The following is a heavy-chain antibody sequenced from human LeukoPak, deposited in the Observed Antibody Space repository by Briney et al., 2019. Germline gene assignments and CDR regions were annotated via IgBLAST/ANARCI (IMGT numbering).Heavy chain of an antibody. Sequence: ASVKVSCKASGYTFTSYYMHWVRQAPGQGLEWMGIINPSGGSTSYAQKFQGRVTMTRDTSTSTVYMELSSLRSEDTAVYYCARDREVVPAAIVNYYYMDVWGKGTTVTVSS. CDR1: GYTFTSYY. J-gene: IGHJ6*03. CDR3: ARDREVVPAAIVNYYYMDV. D-gene: IGHD2-2*01. CDR2: INPSGGST. V-gene: IGHV1-46*01.